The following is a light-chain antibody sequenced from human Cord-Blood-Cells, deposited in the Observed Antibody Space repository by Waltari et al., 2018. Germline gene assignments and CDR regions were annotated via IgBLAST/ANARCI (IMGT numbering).Light chain of an antibody. CDR3: QQSYSTPLT. V-gene: IGKV1-39*01. Sequence: DIQLTQSPSFLSASVGDRVTITCRASQGISSYLAWYQQKPGKAPKLLIYAASSLQSGVPSRFSGSGSGTDFTLTISSLQPEDFATYYCQQSYSTPLTFGPGTKVDIK. CDR1: QGISSY. J-gene: IGKJ3*01. CDR2: AAS.